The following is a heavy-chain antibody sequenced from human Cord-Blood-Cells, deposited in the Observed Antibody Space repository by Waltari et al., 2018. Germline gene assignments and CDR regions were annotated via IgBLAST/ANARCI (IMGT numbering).Heavy chain of an antibody. Sequence: QLQLQESGPGLVKPSETLSLTCTVSGGSISSSSYYWGWIRQPPGKGLEWIGSIYSSRSTYYNPSLKSRVTISVDTSKNQFSLKLSSVTAADTAVYYCARQRFLEWLLYYFDYWGQGTLVTVSS. D-gene: IGHD3-3*01. CDR1: GGSISSSSYY. V-gene: IGHV4-39*01. CDR2: IYSSRST. J-gene: IGHJ4*02. CDR3: ARQRFLEWLLYYFDY.